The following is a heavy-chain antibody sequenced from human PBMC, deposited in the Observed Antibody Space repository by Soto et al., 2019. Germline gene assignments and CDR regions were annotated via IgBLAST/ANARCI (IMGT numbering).Heavy chain of an antibody. V-gene: IGHV4-30-4*01. CDR2: IYYTGKT. CDR1: GDYIHVGGYY. J-gene: IGHJ5*02. Sequence: LSLPCSVSGDYIHVGGYYWTWIRQRPGKGLEWMGYIYYTGKTYYNPSLESRLTMSVDRSKNQFSLRLTSVTAADTAVYFCGRDLTSNANCIDPWGQGTLVTV. D-gene: IGHD2-2*01. CDR3: GRDLTSNANCIDP.